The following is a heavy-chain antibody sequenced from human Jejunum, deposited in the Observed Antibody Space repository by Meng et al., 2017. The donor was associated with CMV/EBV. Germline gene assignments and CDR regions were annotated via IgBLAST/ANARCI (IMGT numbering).Heavy chain of an antibody. CDR3: ARDLSRGISYETGS. Sequence: GIICSDQHMDWVRQAPGKGLEWVGRIRKRAESSTIDYAASVRGRFIISRDDSKNSLYLQMNNLETEDTAVYYCARDLSRGISYETGSWGQGTLVTVSS. J-gene: IGHJ5*02. CDR2: IRKRAESSTI. CDR1: GIICSDQH. V-gene: IGHV3-72*01. D-gene: IGHD3-16*01.